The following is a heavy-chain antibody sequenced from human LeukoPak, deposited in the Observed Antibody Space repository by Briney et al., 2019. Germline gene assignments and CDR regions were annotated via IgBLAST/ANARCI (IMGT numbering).Heavy chain of an antibody. Sequence: SQTLSLTCAISGDSVSSNSAAWNWIRQSPSRGLEWLGRTYYRSKWYNDYAVSVKSRITINPDTSKNQFSLQLNSVTPEDTAVYYCARIRDYDFWSGYYDSYYYYYGMDVWGQGTTVTVSS. CDR2: TYYRSKWYN. V-gene: IGHV6-1*01. D-gene: IGHD3-3*01. J-gene: IGHJ6*02. CDR3: ARIRDYDFWSGYYDSYYYYYGMDV. CDR1: GDSVSSNSAA.